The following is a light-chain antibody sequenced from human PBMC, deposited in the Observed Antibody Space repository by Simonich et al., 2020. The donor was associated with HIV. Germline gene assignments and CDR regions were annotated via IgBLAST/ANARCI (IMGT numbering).Light chain of an antibody. CDR1: QSLSSN. CDR3: QQRSNWPPIT. V-gene: IGKV3-11*01. CDR2: DAS. J-gene: IGKJ5*01. Sequence: EIVMTQSPATLSVSPGERATLSCRASQSLSSNLAWYQQKPGQAPRLLIYDASHRATGIPARFSGSGSGTDFTLTISSLEPEDFAVYYCQQRSNWPPITFGQGTRLEIK.